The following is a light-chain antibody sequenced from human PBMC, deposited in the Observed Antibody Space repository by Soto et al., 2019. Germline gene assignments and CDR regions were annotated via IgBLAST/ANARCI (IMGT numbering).Light chain of an antibody. CDR1: QSVSNN. J-gene: IGKJ5*01. V-gene: IGKV3-15*01. CDR3: QQYNNWPPIT. CDR2: GAS. Sequence: EIVLTQSPGTLSLSPGERATLSCRASQSVSNNYLAWYQQKPGQAPRLLIYGASTRATGIPARFSGSGSGTEFTLTLSSLQSEDFAVYYCQQYNNWPPITFGQGTRLEIK.